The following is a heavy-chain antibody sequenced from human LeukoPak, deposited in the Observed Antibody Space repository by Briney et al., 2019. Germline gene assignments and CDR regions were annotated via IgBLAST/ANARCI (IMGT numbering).Heavy chain of an antibody. J-gene: IGHJ3*02. CDR1: GFTFSSYS. V-gene: IGHV3-21*01. CDR2: ISSSSSYI. CDR3: ARRGWNDGDAFDI. Sequence: GGSLRLSCAASGFTFSSYSKNWVRQAPGKGLEWVSSISSSSSYIYYADSVKGRFTISRDNAKNSLYLQMNSLRAEDTAVYYCARRGWNDGDAFDIWGQGTMVTVSS. D-gene: IGHD1-1*01.